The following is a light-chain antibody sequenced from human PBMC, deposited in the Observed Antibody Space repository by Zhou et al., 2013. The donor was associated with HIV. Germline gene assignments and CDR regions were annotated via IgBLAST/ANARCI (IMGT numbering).Light chain of an antibody. Sequence: DVLMTQSPLSLPVTLGQPASISCRSSQSLVHSDGNTYLNWFHQRPGQSPRRLIYEVSNRDSGVPDRFSGSGSGTDFTLKITSVEAEDVGVYYCMQGTHLYTFGQGTKLEIK. J-gene: IGKJ2*01. CDR1: QSLVHSDGNTY. CDR3: MQGTHLYT. V-gene: IGKV2-30*02. CDR2: EVS.